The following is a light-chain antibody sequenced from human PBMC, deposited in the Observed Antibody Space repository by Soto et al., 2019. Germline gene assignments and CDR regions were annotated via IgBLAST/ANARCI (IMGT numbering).Light chain of an antibody. CDR2: EGN. CDR1: SSDVGSYNL. Sequence: QSALTQPASVSGSPGQSITISCTETSSDVGSYNLVSWYQQHPGKAPKLMIYEGNKRPSGVSNRFSGSKSGNTASLTISGLQAEDEAYYYCSSYAGQRVVFGGGTQLTVL. CDR3: SSYAGQRVV. V-gene: IGLV2-23*01. J-gene: IGLJ2*01.